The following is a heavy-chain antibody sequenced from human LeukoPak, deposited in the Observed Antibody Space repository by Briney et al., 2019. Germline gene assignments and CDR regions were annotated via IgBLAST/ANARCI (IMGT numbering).Heavy chain of an antibody. CDR1: GYTFTGYY. V-gene: IGHV1-2*06. CDR2: INPNSGGT. Sequence: ASVKVSCKASGYTFTGYYMHWVRQAPGQGLEWMGRINPNSGGTNYAQKFQGRVTMTRDTSISTAYMELSRLRSDDTAVYYCARGGVDDCSSTSCYVPFDYWGQGTLVTVSS. CDR3: ARGGVDDCSSTSCYVPFDY. D-gene: IGHD2-2*01. J-gene: IGHJ4*02.